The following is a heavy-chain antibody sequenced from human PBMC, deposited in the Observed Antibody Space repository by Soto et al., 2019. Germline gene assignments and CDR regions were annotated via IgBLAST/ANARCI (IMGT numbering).Heavy chain of an antibody. CDR1: GGSISSYY. D-gene: IGHD6-6*01. CDR2: IYYSGST. Sequence: SETLSLTCTVSGGSISSYYWSWIRQPPGKGLEWIGYIYYSGSTNYNPSLKGRFTISRDNAKNSLYLQMNSLRAEDTAVYYCARETLGRSDEVAARLNWFDPWGQGTLVTVSS. CDR3: ARETLGRSDEVAARLNWFDP. J-gene: IGHJ5*02. V-gene: IGHV4-59*12.